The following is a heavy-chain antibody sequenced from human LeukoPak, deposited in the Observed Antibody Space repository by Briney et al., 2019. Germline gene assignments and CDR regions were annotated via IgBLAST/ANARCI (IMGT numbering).Heavy chain of an antibody. D-gene: IGHD4-17*01. CDR2: TRNKAKSYTT. Sequence: GGSLRLSCAASGFTFSDHYMDWVRQAPGKGLEWVARTRNKAKSYTTEYAASVKGRFTNSRDDSENSVYLQMNSLKTEDTAVYFCARGPTVTTSYLYGMDVWGQGTTVTVSS. V-gene: IGHV3-72*01. J-gene: IGHJ6*02. CDR1: GFTFSDHY. CDR3: ARGPTVTTSYLYGMDV.